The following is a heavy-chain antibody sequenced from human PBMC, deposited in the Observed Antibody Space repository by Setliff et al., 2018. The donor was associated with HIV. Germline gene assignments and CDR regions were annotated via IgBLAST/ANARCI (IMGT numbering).Heavy chain of an antibody. CDR1: GFTFSDHY. CDR3: ARGLDIVLMVYAIPDAFDI. CDR2: TRNKVNSYTT. Sequence: GGSLRLSCAASGFTFSDHYMDWVRQAPGKGLEWVGRTRNKVNSYTTEYAASVKGRFTISRDDSKNTLYLQMNSLKTEDTAVYYCARGLDIVLMVYAIPDAFDIWGQGAMVTVSS. D-gene: IGHD2-8*01. V-gene: IGHV3-72*01. J-gene: IGHJ3*02.